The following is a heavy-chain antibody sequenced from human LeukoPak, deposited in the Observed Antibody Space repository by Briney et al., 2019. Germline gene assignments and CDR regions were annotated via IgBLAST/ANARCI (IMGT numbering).Heavy chain of an antibody. V-gene: IGHV4-39*01. CDR2: IFYSGST. D-gene: IGHD3-22*01. Sequence: SETLSLTCTVSGGSISTSSYYWGWIRQPPGKGLEWIGSIFYSGSTYYNPSLKSRVTISVDTSKSQFSLKLTSVTAADTAVYYCARIYDSSGYYNEYFHPWGQGTLITVSS. CDR1: GGSISTSSYY. CDR3: ARIYDSSGYYNEYFHP. J-gene: IGHJ1*01.